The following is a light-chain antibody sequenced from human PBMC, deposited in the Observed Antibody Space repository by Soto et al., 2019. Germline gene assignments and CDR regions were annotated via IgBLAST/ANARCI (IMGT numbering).Light chain of an antibody. CDR2: EVT. CDR1: SSDVGGYDY. J-gene: IGLJ1*01. Sequence: QSVLTQPASVSGSPGQSITISCTGTSSDVGGYDYVSWYQQHPGTAPRLIIFEVTNRPSGVSNRFSGSKSGNTASLTISGIQAEDEADYYCTSYTRSSTQVFGTGTKVTVL. CDR3: TSYTRSSTQV. V-gene: IGLV2-14*01.